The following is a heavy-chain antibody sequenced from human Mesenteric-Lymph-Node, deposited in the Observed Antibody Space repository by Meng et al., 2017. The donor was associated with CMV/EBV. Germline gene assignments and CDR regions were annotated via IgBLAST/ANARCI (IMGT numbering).Heavy chain of an antibody. D-gene: IGHD3-10*01. J-gene: IGHJ5*02. Sequence: FSGYYLHWVRQAPGQGLEWMGCINPNSGDTNYAQKFQGRVTMTRDTSMSTAYMELSGLRFDDTAVYYCARERQVQEYYGSRNCGFDPWGQGTLVTVSS. V-gene: IGHV1-2*02. CDR2: INPNSGDT. CDR1: FSGYY. CDR3: ARERQVQEYYGSRNCGFDP.